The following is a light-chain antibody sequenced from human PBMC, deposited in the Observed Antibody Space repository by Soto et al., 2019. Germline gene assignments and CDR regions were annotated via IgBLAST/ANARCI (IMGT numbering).Light chain of an antibody. CDR2: EVS. Sequence: QSALTQPPSASGSPGQSVTISCTGTSSGVGAYNYVSWYQQHPGKAPKLMIYEVSKRPSGVPDRFSGSKSGNTASLTVSGLQAEDEADYYCSSYAGSNNFVFGTGTRSPS. J-gene: IGLJ1*01. CDR1: SSGVGAYNY. V-gene: IGLV2-8*01. CDR3: SSYAGSNNFV.